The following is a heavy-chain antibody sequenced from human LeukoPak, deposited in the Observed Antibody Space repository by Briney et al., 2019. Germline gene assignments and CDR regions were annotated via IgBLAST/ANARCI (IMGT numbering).Heavy chain of an antibody. D-gene: IGHD6-19*01. V-gene: IGHV3-23*01. CDR3: AKGSGSGWYSGFDF. CDR2: ISASGAST. J-gene: IGHJ4*02. CDR1: GFTFSNYA. Sequence: GGSLRLSCAASGFTFSNYAMGWVRQAPGKGLEWVSAISASGASTYYADSVKGRFTISRDNSKNSLYLQMSSLRGEDTAVYFCAKGSGSGWYSGFDFWGQGTLLTVSS.